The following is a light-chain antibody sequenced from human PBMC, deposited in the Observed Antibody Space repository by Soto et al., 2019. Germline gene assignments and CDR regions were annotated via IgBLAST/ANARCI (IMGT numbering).Light chain of an antibody. J-gene: IGKJ5*01. CDR3: QQSSSTPSIT. Sequence: IQRTQSPSSMSAAVGTSVTITCRASQSISSYLNWHQQKPGKAPKLLLYAASSLQSGVPSRFSGSGSGAEFTLTISSLQTEDFATYYCQQSSSTPSITFGQGTRLEI. CDR2: AAS. V-gene: IGKV1-39*01. CDR1: QSISSY.